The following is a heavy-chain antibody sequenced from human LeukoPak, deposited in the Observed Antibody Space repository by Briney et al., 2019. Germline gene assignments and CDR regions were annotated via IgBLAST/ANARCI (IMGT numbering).Heavy chain of an antibody. D-gene: IGHD2-21*02. CDR2: IKSKTDGGTT. V-gene: IGHV3-15*01. CDR3: TTDLPYFVVVTAMDY. J-gene: IGHJ4*02. CDR1: GFTFSNAW. Sequence: PGGSLRLSCAASGFTFSNAWMSWVRQAPGKGLEWVGRIKSKTDGGTTDYAAPVKGRFTISRDDSKNTLYLQMNSLKTEDTAVYYCTTDLPYFVVVTAMDYWGQGTLVTVSS.